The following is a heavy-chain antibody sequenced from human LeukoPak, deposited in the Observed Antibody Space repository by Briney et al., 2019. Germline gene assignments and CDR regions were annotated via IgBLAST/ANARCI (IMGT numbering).Heavy chain of an antibody. CDR3: ARRQWLVRTELLGQEDY. CDR1: GFTFSSYS. CDR2: ISSSSSYI. V-gene: IGHV3-21*01. D-gene: IGHD6-19*01. Sequence: PGGSLRLSCAASGFTFSSYSMNWVRQAPGKGLEWVSSISSSSSYIYYADSVKGRFTISRDNAKNSLYLQMNSLRAEDTAVYYCARRQWLVRTELLGQEDYWGQGTLVTVSS. J-gene: IGHJ4*02.